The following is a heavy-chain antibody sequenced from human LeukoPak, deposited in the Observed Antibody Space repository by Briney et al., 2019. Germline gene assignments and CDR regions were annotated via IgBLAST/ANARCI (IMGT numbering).Heavy chain of an antibody. J-gene: IGHJ5*01. CDR3: ARASGSYWWFDS. V-gene: IGHV1-2*02. D-gene: IGHD1-26*01. Sequence: GPVKVSCKASGYTFTGYYLHWVRQAPGQGLEWMGCVNPNSGDTNYAQKFQGSVTMTRDTTIRTVYMELSRLRSDDTAVYYCARASGSYWWFDSWGQGTLVTVSS. CDR1: GYTFTGYY. CDR2: VNPNSGDT.